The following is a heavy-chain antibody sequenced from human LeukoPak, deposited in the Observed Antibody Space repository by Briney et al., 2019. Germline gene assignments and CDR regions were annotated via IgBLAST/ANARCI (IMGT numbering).Heavy chain of an antibody. V-gene: IGHV4-59*05. Sequence: SETLSLTCVVSGGSISPYYWSWIRQSPGKGLEWIGSIYYSGSTYYNPSLKSRVTISVDTSKNQFSLKLSSVTAADTAVYYCARVRPGEYCSSTSCYTGEYAFDIWGQGTMVTVSS. CDR1: GGSISPYY. CDR3: ARVRPGEYCSSTSCYTGEYAFDI. J-gene: IGHJ3*02. D-gene: IGHD2-2*02. CDR2: IYYSGST.